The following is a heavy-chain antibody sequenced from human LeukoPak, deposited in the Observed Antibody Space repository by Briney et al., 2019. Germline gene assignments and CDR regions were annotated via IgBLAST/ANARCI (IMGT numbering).Heavy chain of an antibody. CDR3: ARGVRGGQWLALHAFDI. D-gene: IGHD6-19*01. CDR2: IYHSGNT. CDR1: GFTISSYY. V-gene: IGHV3-53*01. J-gene: IGHJ3*02. Sequence: GGSLRLSCAASGFTISSYYMAWVRQAPGKGLEWVSVIYHSGNTDYADSVKGRFTISRDTAKSSLYLQMNSLTAEDTAVYYCARGVRGGQWLALHAFDIWGQGTMVTVSS.